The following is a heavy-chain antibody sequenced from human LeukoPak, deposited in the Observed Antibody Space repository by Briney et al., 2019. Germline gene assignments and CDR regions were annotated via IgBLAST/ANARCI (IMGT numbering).Heavy chain of an antibody. CDR2: ISSSGSTI. CDR3: AELGITMIGGV. Sequence: GGSLRLSCAASGFTFSDYEMNWVRQAPGKGLEWVSYISSSGSTIYYADSVKGRFTISRDNAKNSLYLQMNSLRAEDTAVYYCAELGITMIGGVWGKGTTVTISS. J-gene: IGHJ6*04. D-gene: IGHD3-10*02. CDR1: GFTFSDYE. V-gene: IGHV3-48*03.